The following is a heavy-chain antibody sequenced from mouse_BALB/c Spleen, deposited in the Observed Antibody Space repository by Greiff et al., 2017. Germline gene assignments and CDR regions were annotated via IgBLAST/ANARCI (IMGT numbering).Heavy chain of an antibody. CDR2: IYPGNSDT. CDR3: TRLYYGSRDYFDY. V-gene: IGHV1-5*01. D-gene: IGHD1-1*01. CDR1: GYTFTSYW. J-gene: IGHJ2*01. Sequence: EVQLQQSGTVLARPGASVKMSCKASGYTFTSYWMHCVKQRPGQGLEWIGAIYPGNSDTSYNQKFKGKAKLTAVTSTSTAYMELSSLTNEDSAVYYCTRLYYGSRDYFDYWGQGTTLTVSS.